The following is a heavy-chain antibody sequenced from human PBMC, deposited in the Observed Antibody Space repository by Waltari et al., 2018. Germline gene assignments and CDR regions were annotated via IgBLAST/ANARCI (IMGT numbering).Heavy chain of an antibody. D-gene: IGHD2-21*01. Sequence: QVHLQESGPGLVKPSQTLSLTCIVSGDSIRSGNAYGNWIRQPPGKSLEWVGYLYYTWNTYYSQPFLRRLIISVYTSKNQFTLKLTFVTGADTAVYYCARGCVVGDGYFDSWGQGTLVTVSS. J-gene: IGHJ4*02. CDR2: LYYTWNT. V-gene: IGHV4-30-4*01. CDR3: ARGCVVGDGYFDS. CDR1: GDSIRSGNAY.